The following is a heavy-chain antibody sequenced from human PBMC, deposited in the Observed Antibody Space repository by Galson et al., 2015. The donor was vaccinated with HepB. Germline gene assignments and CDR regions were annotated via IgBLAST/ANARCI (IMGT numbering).Heavy chain of an antibody. D-gene: IGHD3-10*01. CDR1: GFSLTTSGVG. V-gene: IGHV2-5*02. CDR3: AQSRWIGGMGYFDY. J-gene: IGHJ4*02. CDR2: IYWDDDK. Sequence: PALVKPTQTLTLACSFSGFSLTTSGVGVGWIRQSPGKALEWLALIYWDDDKRYSPSLRTRLTIAKDTSKNQVVLTMTNMDPVDTATYYCAQSRWIGGMGYFDYWGQGMLITVSS.